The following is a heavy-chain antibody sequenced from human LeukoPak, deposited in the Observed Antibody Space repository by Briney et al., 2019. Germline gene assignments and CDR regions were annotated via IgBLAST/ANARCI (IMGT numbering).Heavy chain of an antibody. V-gene: IGHV4-39*01. J-gene: IGHJ4*02. CDR3: ARHSMVYVVDY. Sequence: SETLSLTCTVSGGSISSSSYYWGWIRQPPGKGLEWIGNIYYSGSTYYNPSHKSRVTISVNTTKNQFSQKLGSVTAADTAVYYCARHSMVYVVDYLGQGTLVTVSS. D-gene: IGHD2-8*01. CDR1: GGSISSSSYY. CDR2: IYYSGST.